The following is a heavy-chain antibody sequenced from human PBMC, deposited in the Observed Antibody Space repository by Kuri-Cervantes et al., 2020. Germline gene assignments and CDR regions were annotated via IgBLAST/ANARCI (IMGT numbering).Heavy chain of an antibody. Sequence: SETLSLTCAVYVGTFSDYYWSWIRQPPGKGLEWSGEIKHSGGTIYNPSLKSRVTISLDMCKNQFSLKLSSVTAADTAVYYCARDKVGHFENWGQGVLVTVSS. V-gene: IGHV4-34*01. CDR1: VGTFSDYY. CDR3: ARDKVGHFEN. CDR2: IKHSGGT. J-gene: IGHJ4*02.